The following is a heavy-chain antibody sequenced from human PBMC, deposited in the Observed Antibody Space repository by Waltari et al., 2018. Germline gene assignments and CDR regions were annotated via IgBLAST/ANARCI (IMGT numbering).Heavy chain of an antibody. CDR1: GYTFTDYY. J-gene: IGHJ6*02. D-gene: IGHD6-13*01. V-gene: IGHV1-69-2*01. CDR2: VDPEDGET. CDR3: ATRFVRYSSSSPSYYYYGMDV. Sequence: EVQLVQSGAEVKKPGATVKISCKVSGYTFTDYYMHWVQQAPGKGLEWMGLVDPEDGETRDAEKFQGRVTITADTSTDTAYMELSSLRSEDTAVYYCATRFVRYSSSSPSYYYYGMDVWGQGTTVTVSS.